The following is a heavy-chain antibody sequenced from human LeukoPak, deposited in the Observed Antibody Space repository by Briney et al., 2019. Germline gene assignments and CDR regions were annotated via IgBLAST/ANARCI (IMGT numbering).Heavy chain of an antibody. Sequence: ASVKVSCKASGGTFSSYVISWVRQAPGQGLEWMGRIIPILGIANYAQKFQGRVTITADKSTSTAYMELSSLRSEDTAVYYCARDRSPTVTTGFYYYGMDVWGQGTTVTVSS. CDR2: IIPILGIA. V-gene: IGHV1-69*04. D-gene: IGHD4-11*01. J-gene: IGHJ6*02. CDR3: ARDRSPTVTTGFYYYGMDV. CDR1: GGTFSSYV.